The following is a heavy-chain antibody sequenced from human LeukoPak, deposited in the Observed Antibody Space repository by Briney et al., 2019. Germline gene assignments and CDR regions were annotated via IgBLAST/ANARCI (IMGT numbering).Heavy chain of an antibody. CDR1: GFTFSSYN. J-gene: IGHJ4*02. Sequence: GGSLRLSCAASGFTFSSYNMNWVRQAPGKGLEWVSFISSSSDYIYYADSLKGRFTISRDNAKNSVYLQMNSLRADDTAVYYCASGGAYVLDYWGQGTLVTVSA. D-gene: IGHD3-16*01. CDR3: ASGGAYVLDY. CDR2: ISSSSDYI. V-gene: IGHV3-21*01.